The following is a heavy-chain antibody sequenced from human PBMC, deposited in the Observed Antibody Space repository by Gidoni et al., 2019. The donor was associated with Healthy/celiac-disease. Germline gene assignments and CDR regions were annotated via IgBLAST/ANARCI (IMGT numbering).Heavy chain of an antibody. CDR3: ARMRTAGIAARRVGMDV. CDR2: IEWDDDK. D-gene: IGHD6-6*01. CDR1: GFSLSTSGMC. J-gene: IGHJ6*02. Sequence: QVTLRESGPALVKPTQTLTLTCPFSGFSLSTSGMCVSWIRQPPGKALEWLARIEWDDDKYYSTSLKTRLTISKDTSKNQVVLTMTNMDPVDTATYYCARMRTAGIAARRVGMDVWGQGTTVTVSS. V-gene: IGHV2-70*15.